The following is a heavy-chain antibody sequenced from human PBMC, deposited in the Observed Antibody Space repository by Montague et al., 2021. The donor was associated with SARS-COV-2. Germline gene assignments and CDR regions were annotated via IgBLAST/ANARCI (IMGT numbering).Heavy chain of an antibody. D-gene: IGHD3-22*01. CDR3: ARFPYYYDKWFDP. Sequence: ISYIVSTYYNPSLKSRVTISVDTSKNQFSLKLSSVTAADTAVYYSARFPYYYDKWFDPWGQGTLVKVSS. J-gene: IGHJ5*02. CDR2: ISYIVST. V-gene: IGHV4-30-4*01.